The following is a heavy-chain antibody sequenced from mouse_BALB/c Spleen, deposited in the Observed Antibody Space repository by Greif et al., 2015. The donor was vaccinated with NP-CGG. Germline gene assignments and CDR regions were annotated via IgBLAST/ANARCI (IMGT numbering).Heavy chain of an antibody. Sequence: QVQLQQSGPGLVAPSQSLSITCTISGFSLTSYGVHWVRQPPGKGLEWLVVIWSDGSTTYNSALKSRLSISKDNSKSXFFLKMNSLQTDDTAMYYCARQSYGNYDAMDYWGQGTSVTVSS. J-gene: IGHJ4*01. D-gene: IGHD2-10*02. CDR3: ARQSYGNYDAMDY. CDR2: IWSDGST. CDR1: GFSLTSYG. V-gene: IGHV2-6-1*01.